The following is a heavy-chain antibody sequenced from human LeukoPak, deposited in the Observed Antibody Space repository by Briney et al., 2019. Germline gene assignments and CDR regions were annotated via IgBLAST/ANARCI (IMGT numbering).Heavy chain of an antibody. J-gene: IGHJ4*02. CDR3: ASARSGYYHFDY. CDR1: GGSFSGYY. D-gene: IGHD3-22*01. V-gene: IGHV4-34*01. Sequence: SETLPLTCAVYGGSFSGYYWSWIRQPPGKGLEWIGEINHSGSTNYNPSLKSRVTISVDTSKNQFSLKLSSVTAADTALYYCASARSGYYHFDYWGQGTLVTVSS. CDR2: INHSGST.